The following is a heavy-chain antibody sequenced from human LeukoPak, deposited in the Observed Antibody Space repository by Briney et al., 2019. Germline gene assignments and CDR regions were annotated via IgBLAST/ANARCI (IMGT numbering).Heavy chain of an antibody. CDR1: GGTFSSYA. V-gene: IGHV1-69*13. J-gene: IGHJ6*03. D-gene: IGHD2-15*01. CDR3: ARGLPAALKWWFPSPVGNYYYYMDV. CDR2: IIPIFGTA. Sequence: ASVKVSCKASGGTFSSYAISWVRQAPGQGLEWMGGIIPIFGTANYAQKFQGRVTITADESTSTAYMELSSLRSEDTAVYYCARGLPAALKWWFPSPVGNYYYYMDVWGKGTTVTVS.